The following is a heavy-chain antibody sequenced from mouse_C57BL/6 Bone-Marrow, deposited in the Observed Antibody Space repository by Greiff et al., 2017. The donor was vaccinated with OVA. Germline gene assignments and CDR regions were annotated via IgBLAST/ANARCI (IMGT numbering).Heavy chain of an antibody. CDR1: GFTFSSYG. V-gene: IGHV5-6*01. D-gene: IGHD2-3*01. CDR3: ARQGYYDDY. Sequence: EVKLMESGGDLVKPGGSLKLSCAASGFTFSSYGMSWVRQTPDKRLEWVATISSGGSYTYYPDSVKGRFTISRDNAKNTLYLQMSSLKSEDTAMYYCARQGYYDDYWGQGTTLTVSS. J-gene: IGHJ2*01. CDR2: ISSGGSYT.